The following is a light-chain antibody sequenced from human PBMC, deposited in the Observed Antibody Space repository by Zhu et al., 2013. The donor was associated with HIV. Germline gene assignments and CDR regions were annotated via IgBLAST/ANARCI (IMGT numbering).Light chain of an antibody. V-gene: IGKV3-20*01. CDR1: QSISSTY. CDR2: GAS. J-gene: IGKJ1*01. CDR3: QQYNNWPPWT. Sequence: EIVLTQSPGTLSLSPGERATLSCRASQSISSTYLAWYQQKPGQAPRLLIYGASRRATGIPARFSGSGAGTDFTLTISSLQSEDFAVYYCQQYNNWPPWTVGQGTKVE.